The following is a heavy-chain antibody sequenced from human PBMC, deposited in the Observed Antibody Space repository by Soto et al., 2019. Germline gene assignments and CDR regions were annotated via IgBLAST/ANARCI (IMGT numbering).Heavy chain of an antibody. Sequence: PGGSLRLSCAASGFTFRSYDMHWVRQATGKGLEWVSAIGTAGDTYYPGSVKGRFTISRENAKNSLYLQMNSLRAGDTAVYYCARGYCTNGVCWGGYYGMDVWGQGTTVTVSS. J-gene: IGHJ6*02. D-gene: IGHD2-8*01. V-gene: IGHV3-13*01. CDR3: ARGYCTNGVCWGGYYGMDV. CDR1: GFTFRSYD. CDR2: IGTAGDT.